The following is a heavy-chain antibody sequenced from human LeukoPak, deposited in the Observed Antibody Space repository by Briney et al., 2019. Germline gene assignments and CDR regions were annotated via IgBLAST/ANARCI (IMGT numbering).Heavy chain of an antibody. Sequence: SETLSLTCTVSGGSISSYYGSWIRQPPGKGLEWIGYIYYSGGTNYNPSLKSRVTISVDTSKNQFSLKLSSVTAADTAVYYCARSIAAAGKSWFDPWGQGTLVTVSS. CDR3: ARSIAAAGKSWFDP. CDR2: IYYSGGT. J-gene: IGHJ5*02. D-gene: IGHD6-13*01. CDR1: GGSISSYY. V-gene: IGHV4-59*01.